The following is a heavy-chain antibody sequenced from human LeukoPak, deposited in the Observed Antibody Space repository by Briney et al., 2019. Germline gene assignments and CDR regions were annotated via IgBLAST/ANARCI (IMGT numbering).Heavy chain of an antibody. CDR3: TRDQGGAVVTPFDY. CDR2: INPKSGGA. V-gene: IGHV1-2*02. D-gene: IGHD4-23*01. CDR1: GYTFSGCY. Sequence: ASVKVSCKASGYTFSGCYMHWVRQAPGQGLEWMGWINPKSGGANYAQKFQGRVTMTRDTSINTAYMELSGLTSDDTAVYYCTRDQGGAVVTPFDYWGQGTLVTVSS. J-gene: IGHJ4*02.